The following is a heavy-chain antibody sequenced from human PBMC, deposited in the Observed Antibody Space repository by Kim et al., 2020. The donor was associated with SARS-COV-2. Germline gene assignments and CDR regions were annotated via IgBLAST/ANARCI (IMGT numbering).Heavy chain of an antibody. CDR3: ASGYGWNILSPFDY. J-gene: IGHJ4*02. Sequence: GGSLRLSCAASGFTFSSYSMNWVRQAPGKGLEWVSSISSSSSYIYYADSVKGRFTISRDNAKNSLYLQMNSLRAEDTAVYYCASGYGWNILSPFDYWGQGTLVTVSS. V-gene: IGHV3-21*01. CDR1: GFTFSSYS. D-gene: IGHD5-12*01. CDR2: ISSSSSYI.